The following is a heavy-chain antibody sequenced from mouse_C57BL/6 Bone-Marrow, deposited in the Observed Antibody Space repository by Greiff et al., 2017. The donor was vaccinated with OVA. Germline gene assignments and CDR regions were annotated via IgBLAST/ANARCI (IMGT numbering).Heavy chain of an antibody. J-gene: IGHJ2*01. CDR3: TRGRRDYFDY. CDR2: IRSGSSTI. D-gene: IGHD1-2*01. Sequence: EVKLMESGGGLVKPGGSLKLSCAASGFTFSDYGMHWVRQAPEKGLEWVAYIRSGSSTIYYADTVKGRFTISRDNDKNTLFLQMTSLRSENTAMYYCTRGRRDYFDYWGQGTTLTVSS. CDR1: GFTFSDYG. V-gene: IGHV5-17*01.